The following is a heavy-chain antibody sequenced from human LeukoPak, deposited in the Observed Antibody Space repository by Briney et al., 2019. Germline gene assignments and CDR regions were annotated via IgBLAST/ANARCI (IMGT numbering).Heavy chain of an antibody. D-gene: IGHD3-22*01. CDR2: ILSRGST. Sequence: GGSLRLSCAASGYTLSSKYMSWVRQAPGKGLEWVSVILSRGSTNYADSVKGRFTISRHNSKNTLFLQMNGLRAEDTAVYYCASQTYYYGSGTYSTYLDYGMDVWGQGTTVTVSS. V-gene: IGHV3-66*04. J-gene: IGHJ6*02. CDR3: ASQTYYYGSGTYSTYLDYGMDV. CDR1: GYTLSSKY.